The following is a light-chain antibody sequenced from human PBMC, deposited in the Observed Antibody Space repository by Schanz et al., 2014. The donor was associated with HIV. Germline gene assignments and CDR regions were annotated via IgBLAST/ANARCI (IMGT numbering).Light chain of an antibody. J-gene: IGKJ2*02. CDR3: QQYNDNSCT. V-gene: IGKV3-20*01. CDR2: GAS. CDR1: QSVSSSY. Sequence: EIVLTQSPGSLSVSPGERATLSCRASQSVSSSYLAWYQQKPGQSPRLLIYGASTRATGISARFSGSGYGTEFTLTISSLQPDDFATYYCQQYNDNSCTFGQGTKLEFK.